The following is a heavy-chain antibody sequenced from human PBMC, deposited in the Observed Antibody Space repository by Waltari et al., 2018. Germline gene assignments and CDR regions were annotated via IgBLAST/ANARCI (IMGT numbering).Heavy chain of an antibody. J-gene: IGHJ6*03. CDR2: IRFDGGSK. CDR3: AKGGRRSLGHPLSNFYMDV. Sequence: LVESGGSVVQPGGSLRLSCTASGFSFTNFVMHWVRQTPGRGLEWVASIRFDGGSKYYSDSVKGRFTISRDNFKNMVFWQMNSLRSEDTSLYYCAKGGRRSLGHPLSNFYMDVWGRGAAVTVS. D-gene: IGHD6-25*01. V-gene: IGHV3-30*02. CDR1: GFSFTNFV.